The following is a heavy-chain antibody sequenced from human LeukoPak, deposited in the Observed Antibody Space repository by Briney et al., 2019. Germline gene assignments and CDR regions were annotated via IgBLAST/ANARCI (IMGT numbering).Heavy chain of an antibody. D-gene: IGHD4-11*01. V-gene: IGHV1-69*05. Sequence: SVKVSCKASGGTFSSYAISWVRQAPGQGLEWRGGIIPIFGTANYAQKFQGRVTIPTDESTSTAYMELSSLRSEDTAVYYCARDYSNYVHWFDPWGQGTLVTVSS. J-gene: IGHJ5*02. CDR3: ARDYSNYVHWFDP. CDR1: GGTFSSYA. CDR2: IIPIFGTA.